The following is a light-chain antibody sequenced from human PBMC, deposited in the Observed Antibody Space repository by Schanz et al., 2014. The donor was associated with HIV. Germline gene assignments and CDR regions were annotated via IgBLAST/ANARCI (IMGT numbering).Light chain of an antibody. V-gene: IGLV2-8*01. J-gene: IGLJ2*01. CDR2: EVN. CDR1: SSDVGDYNY. Sequence: QSVLTQPPSASGSPGQSVAISCTGTSSDVGDYNYVSWYQQHPGKAPKLIIYEVNKRPSGVPDRFSSSKSGNTASLTISGLQTEDEADYYCSSYAGSNNFVFGGGTKLTVL. CDR3: SSYAGSNNFV.